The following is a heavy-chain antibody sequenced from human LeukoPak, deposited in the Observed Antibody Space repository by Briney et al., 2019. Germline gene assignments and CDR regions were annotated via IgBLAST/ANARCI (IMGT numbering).Heavy chain of an antibody. D-gene: IGHD5-18*01. J-gene: IGHJ6*02. CDR1: GFTFTTYW. V-gene: IGHV3-74*01. Sequence: GGSLRLSCAASGFTFTTYWMHWARQAPGKGLVWVSHINSDGSITSYADSVKGRFTISRDNAKNTLYLQMNSLRAEDTAVYYCARDAVDTANAVWGQGTTVTVSS. CDR3: ARDAVDTANAV. CDR2: INSDGSIT.